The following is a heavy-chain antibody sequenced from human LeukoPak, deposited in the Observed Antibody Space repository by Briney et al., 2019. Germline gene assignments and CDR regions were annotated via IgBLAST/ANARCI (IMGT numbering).Heavy chain of an antibody. V-gene: IGHV4-59*08. CDR2: IYYSGST. CDR3: ARHGEYSSSWRRWFDP. J-gene: IGHJ5*02. Sequence: PSETLSLTCTVSGGSISPYYWSWSRQPPGKGLEWIGYIYYSGSTNYNPSLKSRVTISVDTSKNQFSLKLSSVTATDTAVYYCARHGEYSSSWRRWFDPWGQGTLVTASS. D-gene: IGHD6-13*01. CDR1: GGSISPYY.